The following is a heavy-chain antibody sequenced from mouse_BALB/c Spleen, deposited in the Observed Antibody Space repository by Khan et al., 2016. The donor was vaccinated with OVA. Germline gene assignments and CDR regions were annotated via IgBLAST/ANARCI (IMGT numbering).Heavy chain of an antibody. Sequence: EVQLQESGPGLVKPSQSLSLTCTVTGYSITSGYAWNWIRQFPGIKLECMGYISYSGVTSYTTSLKSRISITRDTSKNQFFLQLNSVNTEDTATYYGAKDNYYGYYFDYWGQGTTLTVSS. J-gene: IGHJ2*01. D-gene: IGHD1-1*01. V-gene: IGHV3-2*02. CDR3: AKDNYYGYYFDY. CDR1: GYSITSGYA. CDR2: ISYSGVT.